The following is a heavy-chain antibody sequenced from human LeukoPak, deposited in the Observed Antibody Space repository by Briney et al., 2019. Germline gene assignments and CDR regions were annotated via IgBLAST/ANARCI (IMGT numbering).Heavy chain of an antibody. CDR1: GYTFSGYY. J-gene: IGHJ4*02. CDR2: INPNSGGT. V-gene: IGHV1-2*02. Sequence: ASVQVSCKASGYTFSGYYLHWVRRAPGQGLEWMGWINPNSGGTNYAQKFQDRVTMTRDTPISPAYMELSRLRYDDTAVFYCARFPAGGVVIRKYYFDYWGQGTLVTVSS. D-gene: IGHD3-3*01. CDR3: ARFPAGGVVIRKYYFDY.